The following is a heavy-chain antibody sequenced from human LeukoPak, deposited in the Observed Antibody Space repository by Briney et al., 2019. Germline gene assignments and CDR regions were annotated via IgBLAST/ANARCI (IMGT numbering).Heavy chain of an antibody. CDR1: GGTFSSYA. CDR2: IIPIFGTA. Sequence: SVKVSCKASGGTFSSYAISWVRQAPGQGLEWMGGIIPIFGTANYAQKFQGRVTITADESTSTAYMELSSLRAEDTAVYYCARGRIAARPTYYYYYYMDVWGKGTTVTVSS. J-gene: IGHJ6*03. D-gene: IGHD6-6*01. V-gene: IGHV1-69*13. CDR3: ARGRIAARPTYYYYYYMDV.